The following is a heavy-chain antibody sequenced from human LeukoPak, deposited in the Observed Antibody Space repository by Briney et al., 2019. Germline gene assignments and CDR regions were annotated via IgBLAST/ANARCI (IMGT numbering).Heavy chain of an antibody. V-gene: IGHV3-15*01. Sequence: GGSLRLSFAASGFTITKARMGCVRQAPGKGLEWVGLIKSKIDGGTTDFAAPVKGRFTISTDDSKHTLYLQMNSLKTEDTAVYYCTTGYGHSDFDYWGQGTLVTVSS. CDR1: GFTITKAR. CDR2: IKSKIDGGTT. D-gene: IGHD3-3*02. CDR3: TTGYGHSDFDY. J-gene: IGHJ4*02.